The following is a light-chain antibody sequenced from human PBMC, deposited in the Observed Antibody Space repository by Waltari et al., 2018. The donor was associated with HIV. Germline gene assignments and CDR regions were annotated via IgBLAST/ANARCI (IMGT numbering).Light chain of an antibody. Sequence: QSVLAQPPSVSGTPGQRVTIYCSGTTSNIGTNVVNWYQQVPGMAPKLLISGNNQRPSGVPDRFSGFKSGTSASLAINGLQSEDEADYYCAAWDDTPTGHVLFGGGTKVTVL. CDR1: TSNIGTNV. CDR2: GNN. CDR3: AAWDDTPTGHVL. V-gene: IGLV1-44*01. J-gene: IGLJ3*02.